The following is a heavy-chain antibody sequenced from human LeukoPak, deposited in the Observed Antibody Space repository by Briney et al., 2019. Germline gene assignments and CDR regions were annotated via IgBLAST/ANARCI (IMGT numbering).Heavy chain of an antibody. CDR1: GFTFSTYS. CDR2: ITSSSSTI. V-gene: IGHV3-48*01. Sequence: GGSLRLSCAASGFTFSTYSMNWVRQAPGKGLEWVSYITSSSSTIYYADSVRGRFTISRDNAKNSLYLQMNSLRAEDTAVYYCAKGNIVATPPGNWGQGRLVTVSS. D-gene: IGHD5-12*01. CDR3: AKGNIVATPPGN. J-gene: IGHJ4*02.